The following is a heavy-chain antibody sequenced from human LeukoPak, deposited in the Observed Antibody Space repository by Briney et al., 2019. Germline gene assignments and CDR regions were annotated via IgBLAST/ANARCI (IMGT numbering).Heavy chain of an antibody. D-gene: IGHD4-17*01. Sequence: GSLRLSCAASGFNFRSYWMTWIRQPPGKGLEWIGEINHSGSTNYNPSLKSRVTISVDTSKDQFSLKLSSVTAADTAVYYCARDLGYGVGFDPWGQGTLVTVSS. CDR1: GFNFRSYW. J-gene: IGHJ5*02. V-gene: IGHV4-34*01. CDR2: INHSGST. CDR3: ARDLGYGVGFDP.